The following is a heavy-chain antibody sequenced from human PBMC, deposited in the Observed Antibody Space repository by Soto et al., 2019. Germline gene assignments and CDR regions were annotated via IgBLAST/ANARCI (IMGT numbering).Heavy chain of an antibody. D-gene: IGHD6-13*01. J-gene: IGHJ4*02. Sequence: SVKVSCKASGYTFSSYTICWVRQAPGQGLEWMGRIIPILGIANYAQKFQGRVTITADKSTSTAYMELSSLRSEDTAVYYCARDLILHSSSWSFDYWGQGTLVTVSS. V-gene: IGHV1-69*04. CDR3: ARDLILHSSSWSFDY. CDR2: IIPILGIA. CDR1: GYTFSSYT.